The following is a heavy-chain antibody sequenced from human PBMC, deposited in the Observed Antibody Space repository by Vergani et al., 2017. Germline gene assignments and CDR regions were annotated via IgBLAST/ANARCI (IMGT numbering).Heavy chain of an antibody. CDR1: GGSFNTYY. CDR3: AREGLYYDSSGYRGRWFDP. D-gene: IGHD3-22*01. CDR2: IYSTGST. Sequence: QVQLEESGPGLVKPSETLSLTCTVSGGSFNTYYCSWIRQSPGKGLEWIGYIYSTGSTNYNPSLNSRVTMSVDTSKNQFSLKLRSVTAADTAVYFCAREGLYYDSSGYRGRWFDPWGQGTLVTVSS. V-gene: IGHV4-59*13. J-gene: IGHJ5*02.